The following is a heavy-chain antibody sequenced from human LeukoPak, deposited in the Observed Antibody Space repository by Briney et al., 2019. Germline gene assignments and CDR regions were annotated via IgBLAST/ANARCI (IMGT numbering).Heavy chain of an antibody. D-gene: IGHD6-19*01. J-gene: IGHJ4*02. V-gene: IGHV4-30-2*01. CDR1: GGSISSGGYS. CDR2: IYHSGST. Sequence: SETLSLTCAVSGGSISSGGYSWSWIRQPPGKGLEWIGYIYHSGSTYYNPSLKSRVTISVDRSKNQSSLKLSSVTAADTAVYYCARGVSGIAVAEIDYWGQGTLVTVSS. CDR3: ARGVSGIAVAEIDY.